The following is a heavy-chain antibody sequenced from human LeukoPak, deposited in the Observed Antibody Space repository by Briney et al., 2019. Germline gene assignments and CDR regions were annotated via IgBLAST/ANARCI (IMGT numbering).Heavy chain of an antibody. CDR3: ARGLEPYYDSSGYYAY. CDR1: GGSFSGYY. J-gene: IGHJ4*02. D-gene: IGHD3-22*01. CDR2: INHSGST. Sequence: SEXLSLTCAVYGGSFSGYYWSWIRQPPGXXLEWIGEINHSGSTNYNPSLKSRVTISVDTSKNQFSLKLSFVTAADTAVYYCARGLEPYYDSSGYYAYWGQGTLVTVSS. V-gene: IGHV4-34*01.